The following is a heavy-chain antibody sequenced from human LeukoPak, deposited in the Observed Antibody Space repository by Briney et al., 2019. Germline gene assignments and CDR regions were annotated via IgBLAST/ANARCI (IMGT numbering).Heavy chain of an antibody. CDR2: IYTSGTT. D-gene: IGHD1-26*01. J-gene: IGHJ4*02. Sequence: SETLSLTCTVSGASVNSGNYYWTWIRQPAGKRLEWIGRIYTSGTTNYNPPLRSRVTISIDASKNQFSLRLSSVTAADTAVYYCTRGGELMNFWGQGTLVTVSS. CDR3: TRGGELMNF. CDR1: GASVNSGNYY. V-gene: IGHV4-61*02.